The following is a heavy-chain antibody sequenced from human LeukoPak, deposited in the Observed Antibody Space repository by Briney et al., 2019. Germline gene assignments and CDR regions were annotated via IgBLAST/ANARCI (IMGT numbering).Heavy chain of an antibody. J-gene: IGHJ5*02. CDR2: ISGSGGST. V-gene: IGHV3-23*01. Sequence: GGSLRLSCAASGFSFSSHAMHWVRQAPGKGLEWVSAISGSGGSTYYADSVKGRFTISRDNSKNTLYLQMNSLRAEDTAVYYCAKGLVRITSWFDPWGQGTLVTVSS. CDR1: GFSFSSHA. D-gene: IGHD2/OR15-2a*01. CDR3: AKGLVRITSWFDP.